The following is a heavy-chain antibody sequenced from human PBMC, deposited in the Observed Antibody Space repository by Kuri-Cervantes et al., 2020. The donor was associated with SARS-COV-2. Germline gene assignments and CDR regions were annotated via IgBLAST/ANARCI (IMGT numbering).Heavy chain of an antibody. CDR1: GFIFSDYY. D-gene: IGHD7-27*01. CDR3: AKGDWGNNDYYFDY. J-gene: IGHJ4*02. Sequence: GESLKISCTASGFIFSDYYMTWIRQAPGKGLEWVSNIGPSGTTKYYADSVKGRFIISRDNSKNTLYLQMNSLRAEDTAVYYCAKGDWGNNDYYFDYWGQGTLVTVSS. CDR2: IGPSGTTK. V-gene: IGHV3-11*01.